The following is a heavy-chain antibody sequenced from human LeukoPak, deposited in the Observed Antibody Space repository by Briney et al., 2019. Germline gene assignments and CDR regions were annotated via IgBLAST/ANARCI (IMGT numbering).Heavy chain of an antibody. CDR2: ISGSGGST. CDR3: AKDLRWYGGNSAYFDY. D-gene: IGHD4-23*01. Sequence: GGSLRLSCAASGFTFSDYYINWIRQAPGKGLEWVSAISGSGGSTYYADSVKGRFTISRDNSKNTLYLQMNSLRAEDTAVYYCAKDLRWYGGNSAYFDYWGQGTLVTVSS. CDR1: GFTFSDYY. V-gene: IGHV3-23*01. J-gene: IGHJ4*02.